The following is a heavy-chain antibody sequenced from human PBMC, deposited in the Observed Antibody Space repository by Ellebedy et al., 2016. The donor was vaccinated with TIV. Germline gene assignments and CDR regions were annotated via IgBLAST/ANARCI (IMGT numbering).Heavy chain of an antibody. Sequence: LSLTXXASGFTFDDYAMHWVRQAPGKGLEWVSGISWNSGSIGYADSVKGRFTISRDNAKNSLYLQMNSLRAEDTALYYCAKESSRRAFDIWGQGTMVTVSS. CDR3: AKESSRRAFDI. CDR2: ISWNSGSI. J-gene: IGHJ3*02. CDR1: GFTFDDYA. D-gene: IGHD6-19*01. V-gene: IGHV3-9*01.